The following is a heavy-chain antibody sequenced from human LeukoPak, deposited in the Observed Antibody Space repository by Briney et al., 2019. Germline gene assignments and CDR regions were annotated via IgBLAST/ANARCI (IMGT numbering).Heavy chain of an antibody. CDR3: ASQGSGYDSPIDY. Sequence: GGSLRLSCAASGFTFSDYNMRWIRQAPGKGLERVSSISRSGSTKYYADSVKGRFTISRDNAKNSLFLQMNSLRAEDTAVYYCASQGSGYDSPIDYWGQGTLVTVSS. CDR2: ISRSGSTK. CDR1: GFTFSDYN. V-gene: IGHV3-11*01. D-gene: IGHD5-12*01. J-gene: IGHJ4*02.